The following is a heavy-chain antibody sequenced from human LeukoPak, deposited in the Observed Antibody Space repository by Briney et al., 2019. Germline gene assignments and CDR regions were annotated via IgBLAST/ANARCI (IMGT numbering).Heavy chain of an antibody. Sequence: GGYLRLYCAAYGFTFSSFRRGWVRQAPGKGLVWVANTKQDGREKYYVDCVKGRFTISRDNAKNSLYLQMNSLRAEDTAVYYCASAERNYYGSGSYFSLILRGYYFDYWGQGTLVTVSS. CDR3: ASAERNYYGSGSYFSLILRGYYFDY. J-gene: IGHJ4*02. CDR2: TKQDGREK. V-gene: IGHV3-7*01. D-gene: IGHD3-10*01. CDR1: GFTFSSFR.